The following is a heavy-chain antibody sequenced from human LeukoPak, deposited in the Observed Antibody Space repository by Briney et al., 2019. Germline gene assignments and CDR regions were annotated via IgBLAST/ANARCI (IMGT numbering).Heavy chain of an antibody. CDR2: ISGSGGST. CDR1: GFTFSTYA. Sequence: GGSLRLSRAASGFTFSTYAMSWVRQAPGKGLEWVSAISGSGGSTYYADSVKGRFTISRDNSKNTLYLQMNSLRAEDTAVYYCAKTNGGSSAGFDYWGQGTLVTVSS. V-gene: IGHV3-23*01. J-gene: IGHJ4*02. CDR3: AKTNGGSSAGFDY. D-gene: IGHD2-8*01.